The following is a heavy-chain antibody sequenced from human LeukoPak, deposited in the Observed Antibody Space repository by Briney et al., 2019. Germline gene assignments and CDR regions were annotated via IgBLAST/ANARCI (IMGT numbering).Heavy chain of an antibody. CDR1: GGSISSSSYY. CDR3: ARETDEPLIHDYGETMKGG. J-gene: IGHJ4*02. CDR2: IYYSGST. D-gene: IGHD4-17*01. V-gene: IGHV4-39*07. Sequence: SETLSLTCTVSGGSISSSSYYWGWIRQPPGKGLEWIGSIYYSGSTYYNPSLKSRVTISVDTSKNQFSLKLSSVTAADTAVYYCARETDEPLIHDYGETMKGGWGQGTLVTVSS.